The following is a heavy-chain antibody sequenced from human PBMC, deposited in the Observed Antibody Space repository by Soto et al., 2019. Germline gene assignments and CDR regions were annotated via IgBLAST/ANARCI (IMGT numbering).Heavy chain of an antibody. D-gene: IGHD2-2*01. J-gene: IGHJ4*02. CDR1: NFSDLTSIYY. V-gene: IGHV4-39*01. CDR3: ARNWNLALVPAAYFDS. CDR2: VYYTGTT. Sequence: SETLSLTCTVSNFSDLTSIYYWAWIRQPPGKGLEWVGTVYYTGTTYYNPSLQSRVTISIDTSKNQFSLNLNSVTAADTAVYYCARNWNLALVPAAYFDSWGQGTLVTVSS.